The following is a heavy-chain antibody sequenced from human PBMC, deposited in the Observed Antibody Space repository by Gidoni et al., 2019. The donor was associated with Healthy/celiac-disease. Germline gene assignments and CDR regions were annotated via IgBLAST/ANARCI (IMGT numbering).Heavy chain of an antibody. CDR1: GFTFRSYG. J-gene: IGHJ4*02. CDR2: IWYDGSNK. D-gene: IGHD6-13*01. V-gene: IGHV3-33*01. CDR3: ARDLSSSWFGGFDY. Sequence: QVQLVESGGGVVKPGRSLSVSCAASGFTFRSYGMHWVRQAPGKGLEGVAVIWYDGSNKYYADSVKGRFTISRDNSKNTLYLQMNSLRAEDTAVYYCARDLSSSWFGGFDYWGQGTLVTVSS.